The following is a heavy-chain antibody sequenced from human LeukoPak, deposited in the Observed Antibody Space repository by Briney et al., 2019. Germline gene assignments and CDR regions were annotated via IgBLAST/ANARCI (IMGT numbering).Heavy chain of an antibody. CDR3: TREPLDY. CDR2: ISTGSSYT. CDR1: GFTFSDYY. J-gene: IGHJ4*02. Sequence: PGGSLRLSCVASGFTFSDYYMTWIRQAPGKGLEWLSYISTGSSYTNYADSVKGRFTISRDNAKNSLYLQLNSLRPEDTAVYYCTREPLDYWGQGTLVTVSS. V-gene: IGHV3-11*05.